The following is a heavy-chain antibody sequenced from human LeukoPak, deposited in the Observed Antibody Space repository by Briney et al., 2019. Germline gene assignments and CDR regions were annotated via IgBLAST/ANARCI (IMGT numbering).Heavy chain of an antibody. CDR3: ARDEAAGGYSYGKAPGYYYYGMDV. J-gene: IGHJ6*02. D-gene: IGHD5-18*01. CDR1: GGSISNGDYY. CDR2: IYYSGST. V-gene: IGHV4-30-4*01. Sequence: PSETLSLTCTVSGGSISNGDYYWSWIRQPPGKGLEWIGYIYYSGSTYYNPSLKSRVTISVDTSKNQFSLKLSSVTAADTAVYYCARDEAAGGYSYGKAPGYYYYGMDVWGQGTTVTVSS.